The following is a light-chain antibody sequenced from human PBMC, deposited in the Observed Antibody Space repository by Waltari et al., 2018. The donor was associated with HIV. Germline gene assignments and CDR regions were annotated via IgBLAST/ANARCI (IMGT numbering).Light chain of an antibody. Sequence: QSVLTQPPSVSADPGQKVTIPRLGSSSNIGHNYVSWYQQRPGTAPKLLIYDNNKRPSGIPDRFSGSKSGTSATLGITGLQTGDEADYYCGTWDSSLSAGVFGGGTKLTVL. J-gene: IGLJ3*02. CDR3: GTWDSSLSAGV. V-gene: IGLV1-51*01. CDR2: DNN. CDR1: SSNIGHNY.